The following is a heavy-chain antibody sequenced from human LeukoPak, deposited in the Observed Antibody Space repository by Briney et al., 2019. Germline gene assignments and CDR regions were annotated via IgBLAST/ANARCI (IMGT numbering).Heavy chain of an antibody. CDR2: IYTSGST. D-gene: IGHD2-15*01. V-gene: IGHV4-4*07. Sequence: SETLSLTCTVSGGSISSYYWSWIRQPAGKGLEWIGRIYTSGSTNYNPSLKSRVTISVDTSKNQFSLKLSSVTAADTAVYYCAREEVVVAANAFDIWGQGTMVTVSS. J-gene: IGHJ3*02. CDR1: GGSISSYY. CDR3: AREEVVVAANAFDI.